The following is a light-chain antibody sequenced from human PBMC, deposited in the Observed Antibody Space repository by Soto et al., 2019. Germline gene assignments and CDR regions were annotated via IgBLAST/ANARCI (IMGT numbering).Light chain of an antibody. J-gene: IGKJ4*01. CDR3: QQRSNWPPVT. Sequence: EIVLTQSPGTLSLSPGERATLSCRASQSVSNYLAWYQQKPGQAPRLLIYDASNRASGIPARFSGSGSGTDFTLTIRSLDPEDFAVYYCQQRSNWPPVTFGGGTKVDIK. CDR1: QSVSNY. CDR2: DAS. V-gene: IGKV3-11*01.